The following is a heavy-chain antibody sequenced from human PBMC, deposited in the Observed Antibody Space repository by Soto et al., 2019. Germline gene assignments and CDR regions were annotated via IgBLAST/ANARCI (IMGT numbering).Heavy chain of an antibody. CDR1: GASISGYH. V-gene: IGHV4-59*12. D-gene: IGHD3-10*01. CDR3: ARDSYGSGSYSSWFDP. J-gene: IGHJ5*01. Sequence: SETLSLTCTVSGASISGYHWSWIRQFPGKGLECLGYISYSGATNYNPSLKSRVTMSIDKSKNQFSLKLSSVTAADTAVYYCARDSYGSGSYSSWFDPWGQGTTVTVSS. CDR2: ISYSGAT.